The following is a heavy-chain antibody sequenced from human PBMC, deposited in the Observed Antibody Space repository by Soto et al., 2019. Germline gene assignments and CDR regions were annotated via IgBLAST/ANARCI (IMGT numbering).Heavy chain of an antibody. V-gene: IGHV3-74*01. CDR3: ASRPYYYGMDV. J-gene: IGHJ6*02. CDR2: INSDGSST. Sequence: GGSLRLSCAASGFTFSSYWMHWVRQAPGKGLVWVSRINSDGSSTSYADSVKGRFTISRDNAKNTLYLQMNSLRAEDTAVYYCASRPYYYGMDVWGQGTTVTVSS. CDR1: GFTFSSYW.